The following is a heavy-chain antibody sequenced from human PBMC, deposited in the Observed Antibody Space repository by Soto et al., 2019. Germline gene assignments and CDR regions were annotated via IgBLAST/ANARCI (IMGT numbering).Heavy chain of an antibody. CDR1: GFTFSSYA. Sequence: GGSLRLSCAASGFTFSSYAMSWVRQAPGKGLEWVSAISGSGGSTYYADSVKGRFTISSDNSKNTLYLQMNSLRADDTAVYYCAKDSVGYGDYPNWFDPWGQGTLVTVSS. D-gene: IGHD4-17*01. J-gene: IGHJ5*02. V-gene: IGHV3-23*01. CDR2: ISGSGGST. CDR3: AKDSVGYGDYPNWFDP.